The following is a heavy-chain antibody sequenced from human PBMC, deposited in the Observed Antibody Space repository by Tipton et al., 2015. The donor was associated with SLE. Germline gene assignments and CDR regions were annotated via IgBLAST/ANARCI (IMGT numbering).Heavy chain of an antibody. CDR1: CYSVSSGYY. J-gene: IGHJ4*02. CDR2: LYGSGSPT. CDR3: ARIRPGHGDPFDF. Sequence: LRLSCAVSCYSVSSGYYWGWIRQSPGKGLEWIGRLYGSGSPTHYNPSLESRVTMSVDKSQNQFSLKLTSVTAADTAVYFCARIRPGHGDPFDFWGQGTLVTVSS. D-gene: IGHD3-3*01. V-gene: IGHV4-38-2*01.